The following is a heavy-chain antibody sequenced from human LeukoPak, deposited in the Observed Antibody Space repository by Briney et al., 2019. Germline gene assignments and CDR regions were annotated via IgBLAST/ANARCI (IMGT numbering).Heavy chain of an antibody. D-gene: IGHD4-23*01. V-gene: IGHV3-23*01. CDR2: ISDSGSNT. Sequence: PGGSLRLSCAASGFTFSSYAMSWVRQAPGEGLEWVSVISDSGSNTYYADSVKGRFTISRDNSKNTLYLQINSLRAEDTALYHCAKERSVNGGYSDGYFDHWGQGTLVAVSS. CDR1: GFTFSSYA. CDR3: AKERSVNGGYSDGYFDH. J-gene: IGHJ4*02.